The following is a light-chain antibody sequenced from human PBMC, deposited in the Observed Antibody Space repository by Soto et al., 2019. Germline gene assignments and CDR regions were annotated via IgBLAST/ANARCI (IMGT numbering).Light chain of an antibody. CDR2: AAS. CDR1: QSIRCY. J-gene: IGKJ4*01. Sequence: DIQLTQSPSSLSASVGDRVTITCRASQSIRCYLKWYQQKPGKAPKLLIYAASSLQTGVSSRFSGSGSGTDFTLTISNLQPEDCATYSCQQTSSTPPFGGGTKVELK. V-gene: IGKV1-39*01. CDR3: QQTSSTPP.